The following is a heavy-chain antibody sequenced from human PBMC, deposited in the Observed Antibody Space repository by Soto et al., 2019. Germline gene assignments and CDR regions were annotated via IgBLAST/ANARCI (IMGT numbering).Heavy chain of an antibody. CDR3: ARAGDILTGGEGYYYYGMDV. CDR1: GGTFSSYA. CDR2: IIPIFGTA. D-gene: IGHD3-9*01. J-gene: IGHJ6*02. Sequence: SVKVSCKASGGTFSSYAISWVRQAPGQGLEWMGGIIPIFGTANYAQKFQGRVTITADKSTSTAYMELSSLRSEDTAVYYCARAGDILTGGEGYYYYGMDVWGQGTTVTVSS. V-gene: IGHV1-69*06.